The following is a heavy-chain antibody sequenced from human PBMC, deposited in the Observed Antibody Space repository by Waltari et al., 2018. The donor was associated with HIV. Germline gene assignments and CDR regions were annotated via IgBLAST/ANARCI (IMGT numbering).Heavy chain of an antibody. CDR3: ANSLGRIVDY. CDR1: GFTFSSYP. D-gene: IGHD2-15*01. CDR2: ISGGGEST. Sequence: EVQLLESGGGLVQSGGSLRVSCAASGFTFSSYPMGWGRRAPGRGVEWVSGISGGGESTYYADSVKGRFTISRDNSKNTLYLQMNSLRAEDTAVYYCANSLGRIVDYWGQGTLVTVSS. V-gene: IGHV3-23*01. J-gene: IGHJ4*02.